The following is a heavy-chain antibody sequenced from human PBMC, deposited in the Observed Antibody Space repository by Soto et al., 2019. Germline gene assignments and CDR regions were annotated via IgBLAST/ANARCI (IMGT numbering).Heavy chain of an antibody. J-gene: IGHJ4*02. V-gene: IGHV1-18*01. CDR1: GYSFTRFG. CDR2: ISTYNGNT. CDR3: DRDHQYSNSPQVFDY. Sequence: QVQLLQSGAEVKKPGASVRVSCKASGYSFTRFGISWVRQAPGQGLEWVGRISTYNGNTKYAQKLEGRVTVSTDTFTSTAYMELRSLRSDDTDVYYCDRDHQYSNSPQVFDYWGQGTLLTVSS. D-gene: IGHD6-6*01.